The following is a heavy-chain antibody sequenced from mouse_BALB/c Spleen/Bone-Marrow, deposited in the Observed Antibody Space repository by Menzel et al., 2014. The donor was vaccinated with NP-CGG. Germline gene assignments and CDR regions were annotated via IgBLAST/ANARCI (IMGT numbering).Heavy chain of an antibody. CDR1: GFDFSRYW. CDR2: INPDSRTI. Sequence: EVQLVESGGGLVQPGGSLKVSCAASGFDFSRYWMSWVRQAPGKGLEWIGEINPDSRTINYTPSLKDKFIISRDNAKNTLYLQMSKVRSEDTALYYCSRLGYYGGFAYWGQGLWSLSLQ. V-gene: IGHV4-1*02. CDR3: SRLGYYGGFAY. J-gene: IGHJ3*01. D-gene: IGHD2-3*01.